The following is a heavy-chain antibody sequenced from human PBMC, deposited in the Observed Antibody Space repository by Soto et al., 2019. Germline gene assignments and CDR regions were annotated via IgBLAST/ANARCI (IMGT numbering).Heavy chain of an antibody. J-gene: IGHJ3*02. CDR3: ARDPVGGGTTIETRTAFDI. D-gene: IGHD3-22*01. CDR2: ISAYNGNT. V-gene: IGHV1-18*04. CDR1: GYTFTSYG. Sequence: ASVKVSCKASGYTFTSYGISWVRQAPGQGLEWMGWISAYNGNTNYAQKLQGRVTMTTDTSTSTAYMELRSLRSDDTAVYYCARDPVGGGTTIETRTAFDIWGQGTMVTVSS.